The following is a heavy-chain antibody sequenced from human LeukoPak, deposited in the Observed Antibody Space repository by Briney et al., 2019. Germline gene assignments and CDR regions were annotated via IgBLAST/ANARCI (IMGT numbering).Heavy chain of an antibody. V-gene: IGHV3-15*01. Sequence: GGSLRLSCAVSGFTFSNAWMNWIRQAPGKGLEWVGRIKSKSDGGTTNYAAPVQGRFTISRDDSKMTLYLQMSSLKTEDTAVYYCTTYGSGNAHYWGQGTLVTVSS. D-gene: IGHD3-10*01. CDR2: IKSKSDGGTT. CDR3: TTYGSGNAHY. CDR1: GFTFSNAW. J-gene: IGHJ4*02.